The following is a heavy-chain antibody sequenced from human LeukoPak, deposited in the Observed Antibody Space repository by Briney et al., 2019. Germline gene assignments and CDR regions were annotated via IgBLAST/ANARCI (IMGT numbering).Heavy chain of an antibody. V-gene: IGHV3-7*01. D-gene: IGHD6-25*01. CDR2: INQDGSEK. Sequence: PGGSLRLSCAASGFTFTNYWMSWVRQAPGKGLDWVANINQDGSEKYYVDSVKGRFTISRDNAKNSLYLQMNSLGAEDTAVYYCARCPTDGSDFDYWGQGTLVTVSS. CDR1: GFTFTNYW. CDR3: ARCPTDGSDFDY. J-gene: IGHJ4*02.